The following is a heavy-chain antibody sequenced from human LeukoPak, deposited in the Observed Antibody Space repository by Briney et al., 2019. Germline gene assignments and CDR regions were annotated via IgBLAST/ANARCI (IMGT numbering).Heavy chain of an antibody. CDR1: GFTFSSYW. CDR2: IKQDGSEK. CDR3: ARDRIAVAGTPLDY. D-gene: IGHD6-19*01. V-gene: IGHV3-7*01. Sequence: GGSLRLSCAATGFTFSSYWMSWVRQAPGKGREGVANIKQDGSEKYYVDSVKGRFTISRDNAKNSLYLQMNSLRAEDTAVYYCARDRIAVAGTPLDYWGQGTLVTVSS. J-gene: IGHJ4*02.